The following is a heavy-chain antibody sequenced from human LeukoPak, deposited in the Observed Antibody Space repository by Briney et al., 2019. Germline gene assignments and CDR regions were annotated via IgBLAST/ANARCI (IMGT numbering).Heavy chain of an antibody. V-gene: IGHV3-7*03. D-gene: IGHD6-19*01. J-gene: IGHJ5*02. CDR1: GFTFSSYE. CDR3: ARAYSSGWPNWFDP. CDR2: IDPDGSHQ. Sequence: PGGSLRLSCAASGFTFSSYEMNWVRQAPGKGLEWVANIDPDGSHQYYVDSVKGRFTTSKDNAKNSLYLQMNSLRAEDTAVYYCARAYSSGWPNWFDPWGQGTLVTVSS.